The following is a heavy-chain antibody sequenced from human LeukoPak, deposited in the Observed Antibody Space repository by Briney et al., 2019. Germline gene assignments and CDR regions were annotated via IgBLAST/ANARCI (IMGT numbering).Heavy chain of an antibody. CDR3: ARHRSDTGGKKGVNWFDP. V-gene: IGHV4-59*01. CDR2: IYFSGTT. CDR1: GGSINNYY. Sequence: SETLSLTCSVSGGSINNYYWSWIRQPPGKGLEWLGNIYFSGTTDYNSSLKSRLTIPVDTFKNQLSLNLQSVTAADTATYYCARHRSDTGGKKGVNWFDPWGQGTLVTVSS. J-gene: IGHJ5*02. D-gene: IGHD4-23*01.